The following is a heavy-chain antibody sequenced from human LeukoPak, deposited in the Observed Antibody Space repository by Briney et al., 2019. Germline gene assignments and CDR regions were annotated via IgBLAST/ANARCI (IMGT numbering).Heavy chain of an antibody. CDR3: ARGRPRYIAAADNRAPGDDY. CDR2: INSDGSST. J-gene: IGHJ4*02. CDR1: GFTFSGYW. Sequence: QPGGSLRLSCAASGFTFSGYWMHWVRQAPGKGLVWVSRINSDGSSTSYADSVKGRFTISRDNAKNTLYLQMNSLRAEDTAVYYCARGRPRYIAAADNRAPGDDYWGQGTLVTVSS. D-gene: IGHD6-13*01. V-gene: IGHV3-74*01.